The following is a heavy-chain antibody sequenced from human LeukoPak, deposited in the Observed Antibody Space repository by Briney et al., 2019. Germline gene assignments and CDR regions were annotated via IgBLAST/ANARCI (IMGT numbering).Heavy chain of an antibody. Sequence: GGSLRLTCVVSGFNFNSHNMNWVRQAPGKGLEWVSYISSGSGTIYYADSVKGRFTISRDNSKNTLYLQMNSLRAEDTAVYYCAFVGHGDNPRVYWGQGTLVTVSS. CDR2: ISSGSGTI. V-gene: IGHV3-48*01. CDR3: AFVGHGDNPRVY. J-gene: IGHJ4*02. CDR1: GFNFNSHN. D-gene: IGHD4-23*01.